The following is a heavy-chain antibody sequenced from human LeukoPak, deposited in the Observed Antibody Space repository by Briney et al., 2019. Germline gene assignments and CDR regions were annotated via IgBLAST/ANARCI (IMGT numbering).Heavy chain of an antibody. CDR3: ATRRYSNSALFDY. CDR2: IYYSGST. D-gene: IGHD4-11*01. CDR1: GGSISSSSYY. Sequence: PSETLSLTCTVSGGSISSSSYYWGWIRQPPGKGLEWIGSIYYSGSTYYNPSLKSRVTISVDTSKNQFSLKLSSVTAADTAVYYCATRRYSNSALFDYWGQGTLVTVSS. J-gene: IGHJ4*02. V-gene: IGHV4-39*07.